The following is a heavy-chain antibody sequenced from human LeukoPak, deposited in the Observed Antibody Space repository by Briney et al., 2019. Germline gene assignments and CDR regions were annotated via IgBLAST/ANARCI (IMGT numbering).Heavy chain of an antibody. J-gene: IGHJ4*02. V-gene: IGHV3-30*18. D-gene: IGHD6-6*01. Sequence: PGRSLRLSCAASGFTFSSYGMHWVRQAPGKGLEWVAVILYDGSYKYYADSVKGRFTISRDNSKSTLYLQMNSLRTEDTAVYYCAKDYQSSRWSLFDYWGQGTLVTVSS. CDR2: ILYDGSYK. CDR3: AKDYQSSRWSLFDY. CDR1: GFTFSSYG.